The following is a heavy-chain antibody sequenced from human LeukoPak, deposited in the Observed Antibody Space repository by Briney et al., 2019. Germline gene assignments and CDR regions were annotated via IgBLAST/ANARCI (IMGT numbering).Heavy chain of an antibody. D-gene: IGHD2-21*02. CDR3: ARDRGWLLFDY. Sequence: ASVKVSCKASGYTFTSYYMHWVRQAPGQGLEWMGIINPSGGSTSYAQKFQGRVTMTRDTSTSTVYMELSSLRSEDTAVYYYARDRGWLLFDYWGQGTLVTVSS. CDR2: INPSGGST. V-gene: IGHV1-46*01. J-gene: IGHJ4*02. CDR1: GYTFTSYY.